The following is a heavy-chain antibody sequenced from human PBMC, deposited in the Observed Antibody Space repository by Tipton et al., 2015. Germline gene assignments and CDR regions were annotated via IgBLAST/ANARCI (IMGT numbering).Heavy chain of an antibody. J-gene: IGHJ4*02. D-gene: IGHD3-10*01. CDR1: EYTFTSYD. V-gene: IGHV1-18*01. CDR2: ISAYNGNT. CDR3: ARSENYYGSGSPLDY. Sequence: QLVQSGAEVKKPGASVKVSCKASEYTFTSYDINWVRQATGQGLEWMGWISAYNGNTNYAQKLQGRVTMTTDTSTSTAYMELRSLRSDDTAVYYCARSENYYGSGSPLDYWGQGTLVTVSS.